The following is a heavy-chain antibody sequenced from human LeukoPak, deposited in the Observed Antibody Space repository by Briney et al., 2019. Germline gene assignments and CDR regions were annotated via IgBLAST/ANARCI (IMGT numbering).Heavy chain of an antibody. V-gene: IGHV1-18*01. CDR2: ISAYNGNT. CDR3: AINLNYYDSSGYLDY. D-gene: IGHD3-22*01. J-gene: IGHJ4*02. Sequence: ASVKVSCKASGYTFTSYGISWVRQAPGHGLEWMGWISAYNGNTNYAQKLQGRVTMTTDTSTSTAYMELRSLRSDDTAVYYCAINLNYYDSSGYLDYWGQGTLVTVSS. CDR1: GYTFTSYG.